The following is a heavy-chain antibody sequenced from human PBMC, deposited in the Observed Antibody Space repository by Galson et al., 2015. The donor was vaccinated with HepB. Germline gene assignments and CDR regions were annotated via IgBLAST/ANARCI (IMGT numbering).Heavy chain of an antibody. CDR3: AKLPSSYSNYGWFDP. Sequence: SLRLSCAASGFTFSSYAMSWVRQTPGKGLEWVSAISGSGINIYYIDSVKGRFTISRVNSINTLYLQMNGLRAEDTAVYYCAKLPSSYSNYGWFDPWGQGALVTVSS. D-gene: IGHD4-11*01. V-gene: IGHV3-23*01. CDR2: ISGSGINI. J-gene: IGHJ5*02. CDR1: GFTFSSYA.